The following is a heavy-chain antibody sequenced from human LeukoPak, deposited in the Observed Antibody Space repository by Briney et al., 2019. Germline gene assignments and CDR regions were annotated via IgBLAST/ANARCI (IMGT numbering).Heavy chain of an antibody. D-gene: IGHD4-23*01. CDR1: GFTFSSYS. V-gene: IGHV3-48*01. J-gene: IGHJ4*02. CDR3: ARDYAGSLEY. Sequence: GGSLRLSCAASGFTFSSYSMNWVRQTPGKGLEWLSYISPSNTTTYYADSVKGRFTISRDNAKNSLDLQMNSLRAEDTAVYYCARDYAGSLEYWGQGTLVTVSS. CDR2: ISPSNTTT.